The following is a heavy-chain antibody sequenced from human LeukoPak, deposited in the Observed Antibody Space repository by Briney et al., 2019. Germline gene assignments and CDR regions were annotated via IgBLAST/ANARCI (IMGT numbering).Heavy chain of an antibody. J-gene: IGHJ6*03. V-gene: IGHV1-24*01. CDR2: FDPEDGET. Sequence: ASVKVSCKVSGYTLTELSMHWVRQAPGKGLEWMGGFDPEDGETIYAQKFQGRVTMTEDTSTDTAYMELSSLRSDDTAVYYCARGGWSRYYYYYYMDVWGKGTTVTISS. D-gene: IGHD6-19*01. CDR3: ARGGWSRYYYYYYMDV. CDR1: GYTLTELS.